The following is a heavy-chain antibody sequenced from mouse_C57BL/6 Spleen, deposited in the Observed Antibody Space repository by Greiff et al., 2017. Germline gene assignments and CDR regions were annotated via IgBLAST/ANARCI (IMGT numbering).Heavy chain of an antibody. CDR2: IDPNSGGT. V-gene: IGHV1-72*01. D-gene: IGHD1-1*01. CDR1: GYTFTSYW. CDR3: ALITTVVARDY. J-gene: IGHJ2*01. Sequence: QVQLQQPGAELVKPGASVKLSCKASGYTFTSYWMHWVKQRPGRGLEWIGRIDPNSGGTKYNEKFKSKATLTVDKPASTAYMQRSILTSEDSAVYYCALITTVVARDYWGQGTTLTVSS.